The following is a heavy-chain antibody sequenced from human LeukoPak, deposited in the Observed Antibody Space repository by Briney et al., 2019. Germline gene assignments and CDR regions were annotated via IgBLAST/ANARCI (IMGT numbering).Heavy chain of an antibody. CDR3: ATCLAIAAAGTGAFDI. CDR1: GFTFSSYS. V-gene: IGHV3-21*04. Sequence: GRSLRLSCAASGFTFSSYSMNWVRQAPGKGLEWVSSISSSSSYIYYADSVKGRFTISRDNAKNSLYLQMNSLRAEDTAVYYCATCLAIAAAGTGAFDIWGQGTMVTVSS. J-gene: IGHJ3*02. CDR2: ISSSSSYI. D-gene: IGHD6-13*01.